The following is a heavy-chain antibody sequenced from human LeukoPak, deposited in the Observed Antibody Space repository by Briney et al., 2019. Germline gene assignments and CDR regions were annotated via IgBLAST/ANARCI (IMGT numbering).Heavy chain of an antibody. Sequence: GGSLRLSCAASGFTFNTNAMSWVRQAPGKGPEWVSTISNSGGSTWYADSVKGRFIISRDNSKNTLYLQMSSLRAEDTAVYYCAQWRYYFDYWGRGTLVTVSA. V-gene: IGHV3-23*01. CDR2: ISNSGGST. CDR1: GFTFNTNA. CDR3: AQWRYYFDY. J-gene: IGHJ4*02. D-gene: IGHD2-8*01.